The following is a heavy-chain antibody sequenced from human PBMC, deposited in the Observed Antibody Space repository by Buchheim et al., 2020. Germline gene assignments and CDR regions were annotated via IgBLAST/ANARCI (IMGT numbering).Heavy chain of an antibody. D-gene: IGHD3-10*01. J-gene: IGHJ5*02. V-gene: IGHV4-34*01. CDR3: ARDPPFYYYGSGRIKGFDP. CDR2: INHSGST. CDR1: GGSFSGYY. Sequence: QVQLQQWGAGLLKPSETLSLTCAVYGGSFSGYYWSWIRQPPGKGLEWIGEINHSGSTNYNPSLKSRVTISVDTSKNQFSLKLSSVTAADTAVYYCARDPPFYYYGSGRIKGFDPWGQGTL.